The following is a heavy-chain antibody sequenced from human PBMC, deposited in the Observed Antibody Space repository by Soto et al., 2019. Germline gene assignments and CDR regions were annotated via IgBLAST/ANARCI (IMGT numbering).Heavy chain of an antibody. J-gene: IGHJ5*02. CDR3: ARVRDGYNSFDP. V-gene: IGHV4-30-4*01. CDR2: IYYSGST. D-gene: IGHD5-12*01. Sequence: SETLSLTCTVSGGSISSGDYYWSWIRQPPGKGLEWIGYIYYSGSTYYNPSLKSRVTISVDTSKNQFSLKLSSVTAADTAVYYCARVRDGYNSFDPWGQGTTVTVSS. CDR1: GGSISSGDYY.